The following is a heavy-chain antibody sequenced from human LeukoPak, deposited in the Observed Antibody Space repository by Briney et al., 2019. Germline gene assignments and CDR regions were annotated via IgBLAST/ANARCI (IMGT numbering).Heavy chain of an antibody. CDR3: AHRLVSVQLLIGWLDP. V-gene: IGHV2-5*01. CDR2: IYWNDEK. D-gene: IGHD2-2*01. CDR1: GFSLSTSGVG. Sequence: SGPTLVKPTQTLTLTCTFSGFSLSTSGVGVGWIRQPPGKALEWLALIYWNDEKRYSPSLKSRLTITKDTSKNQVVLTMTNMDPVDTATYYCAHRLVSVQLLIGWLDPWGQGTLVTVSS. J-gene: IGHJ5*02.